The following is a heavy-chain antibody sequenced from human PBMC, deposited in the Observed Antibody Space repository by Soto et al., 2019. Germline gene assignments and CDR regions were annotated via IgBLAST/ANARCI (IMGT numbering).Heavy chain of an antibody. Sequence: LSETLSLTCPFDGGYLISYYWSLIRPHAGKGLEWIGRIYTSGSTNYNPSLKSRVTMSVDTSKNQFSLKLSSVTAADTAVYYCASDRLRYFDWGAFDIWGQGKMVSVSS. J-gene: IGHJ3*02. CDR2: IYTSGST. V-gene: IGHV4-4*07. CDR3: ASDRLRYFDWGAFDI. D-gene: IGHD3-9*01. CDR1: GGYLISYY.